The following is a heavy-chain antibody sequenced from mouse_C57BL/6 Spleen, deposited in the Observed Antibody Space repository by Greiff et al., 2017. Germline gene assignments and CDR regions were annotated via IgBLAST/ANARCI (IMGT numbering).Heavy chain of an antibody. V-gene: IGHV5-9*01. J-gene: IGHJ1*03. Sequence: EVKLVESGGGLVKPGGSLKLSCAASGFTFSSYTMSWVRQTPEKRLEWVATISGGGGNTYYPDSVKGRFTISRDNAKNTLYLQMSSLRSEDTALYYCARHPPYYGKYDWYFDVWGTGTTVTVSS. D-gene: IGHD2-1*01. CDR2: ISGGGGNT. CDR1: GFTFSSYT. CDR3: ARHPPYYGKYDWYFDV.